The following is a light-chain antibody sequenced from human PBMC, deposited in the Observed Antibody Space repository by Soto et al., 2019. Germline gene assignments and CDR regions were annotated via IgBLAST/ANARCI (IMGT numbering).Light chain of an antibody. CDR2: EVT. Sequence: QSALTQPASVSGSPGQLITISCTGTSSDVGGHNFVSWYQHHPGKAPKLMIYEVTHRPSGISDRFSGSKSGNTASLTISGLQAEDEADYYCNSYTSTFTWVFGGGTKLTVL. CDR3: NSYTSTFTWV. V-gene: IGLV2-14*01. J-gene: IGLJ3*02. CDR1: SSDVGGHNF.